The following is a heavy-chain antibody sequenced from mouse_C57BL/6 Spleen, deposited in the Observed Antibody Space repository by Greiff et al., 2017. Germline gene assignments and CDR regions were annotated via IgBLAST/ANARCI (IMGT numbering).Heavy chain of an antibody. CDR2: ISGGGGNT. Sequence: DVQLVESGGGLVKPGGSLKLSCAASGFTFSSYTMSWVRQTPEKRLAWVATISGGGGNTYYPDSVKGRFTISRDNAKNTLYLQMSSLRSEDTALYYCARLLGRADFDYWGQGTTLTVSS. V-gene: IGHV5-9*01. CDR1: GFTFSSYT. CDR3: ARLLGRADFDY. J-gene: IGHJ2*01. D-gene: IGHD4-1*01.